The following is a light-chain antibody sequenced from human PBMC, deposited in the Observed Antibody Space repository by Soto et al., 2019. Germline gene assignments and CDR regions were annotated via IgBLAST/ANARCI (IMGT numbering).Light chain of an antibody. J-gene: IGLJ1*01. Sequence: QSALTQPASVSGSPGQSITISCTGTNSDVGGYNFVSWYQHHPGKAPKLMIYDVNNRPSGVSNRFSGSKSGNTASLTISGLQAEDEADYYYSSYTSGNTLVFGTGTKLTVL. CDR1: NSDVGGYNF. CDR2: DVN. V-gene: IGLV2-14*03. CDR3: SSYTSGNTLV.